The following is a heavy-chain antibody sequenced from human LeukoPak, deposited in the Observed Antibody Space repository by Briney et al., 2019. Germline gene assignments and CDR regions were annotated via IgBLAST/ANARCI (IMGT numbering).Heavy chain of an antibody. J-gene: IGHJ4*02. V-gene: IGHV3-23*01. CDR2: ISGSGGST. CDR3: AKDVPSEGYSDGHCFYY. D-gene: IGHD5-18*01. CDR1: GFTFSSYA. Sequence: PGGSLRLSCAASGFTFSSYAMSWVRQAPGKGLEWVSAISGSGGSTYYADSVKGRFTISRDNSKNTLYLQMNSLRAEDTAVYYCAKDVPSEGYSDGHCFYYGGQRTLVSVSS.